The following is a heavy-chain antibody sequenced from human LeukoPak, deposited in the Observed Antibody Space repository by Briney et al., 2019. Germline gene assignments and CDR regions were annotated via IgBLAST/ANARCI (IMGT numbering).Heavy chain of an antibody. CDR1: GGSFGGYY. D-gene: IGHD3-3*01. J-gene: IGHJ4*02. CDR3: ARVRYDFWSGYYGPFDY. CDR2: INHSGST. V-gene: IGHV4-34*01. Sequence: SETLSLTCAVYGGSFGGYYWSWIRQPPGKGLEWIGEINHSGSTNYNPSLKSRVTISVDTSKNQFSLKLSSVTAADTAVYYCARVRYDFWSGYYGPFDYWGQGTLVTVSS.